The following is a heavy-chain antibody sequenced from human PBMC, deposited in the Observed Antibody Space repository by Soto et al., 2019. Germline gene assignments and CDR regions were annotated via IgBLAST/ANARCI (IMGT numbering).Heavy chain of an antibody. CDR2: ISYDGNKK. D-gene: IGHD2-15*01. CDR1: GLIFGSYA. CDR3: ARGVKGYLDWFDP. Sequence: GGSLRLSCAASGLIFGSYALHWFRQAPGKGLEWVAVISYDGNKKYYADSVKGRFTISRDNSKNTLYLQMNSLRAEDTAVYYCARGVKGYLDWFDPWGQGTLVTVSS. V-gene: IGHV3-30-3*01. J-gene: IGHJ5*02.